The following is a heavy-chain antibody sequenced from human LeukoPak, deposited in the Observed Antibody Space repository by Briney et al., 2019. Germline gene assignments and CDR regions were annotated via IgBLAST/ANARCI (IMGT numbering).Heavy chain of an antibody. J-gene: IGHJ6*02. D-gene: IGHD3-16*01. CDR2: INTNTGNP. CDR1: GYTFTSYA. V-gene: IGHV7-4-1*02. Sequence: ASVKVSCKASGYTFTSYAMNWVRQAPGQGLEWMGWINTNTGNPTYAQGFTGRFVFSLDTSVSTAYLQISSLKAEDTAVYYCARGGGLGYYYYYGMDVWGQGTTVTVSS. CDR3: ARGGGLGYYYYYGMDV.